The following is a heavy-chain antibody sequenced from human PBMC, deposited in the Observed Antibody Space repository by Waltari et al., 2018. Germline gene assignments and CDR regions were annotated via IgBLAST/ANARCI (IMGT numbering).Heavy chain of an antibody. D-gene: IGHD6-19*01. CDR3: ARDQDEHSSGWYVSASI. Sequence: QVQLVQSGAEVKKPGSSVKVSCKASGGTFIRYAISWVRQSPGQGLEWMGGIIPILGTANYAQKFQGRVTITADESTSTAYMELSSLRSEDTAVYYCARDQDEHSSGWYVSASIWGQGTMVTVSS. CDR2: IIPILGTA. CDR1: GGTFIRYA. V-gene: IGHV1-69*13. J-gene: IGHJ3*02.